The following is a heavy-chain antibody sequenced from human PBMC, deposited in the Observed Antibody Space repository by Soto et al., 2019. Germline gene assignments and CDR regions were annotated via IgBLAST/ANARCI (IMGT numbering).Heavy chain of an antibody. V-gene: IGHV3-30*03. CDR1: GFTFSSHG. Sequence: GGSLRLSCAASGFTFSSHGMHWVRQAPGKGLDWVAVISYDGSDKDYADSVKGRFTISRDNSKNTLYLQVNSLRADDTAVYYCARDRSGSWTFDYWGQGTLVTVSS. D-gene: IGHD6-13*01. J-gene: IGHJ4*02. CDR3: ARDRSGSWTFDY. CDR2: ISYDGSDK.